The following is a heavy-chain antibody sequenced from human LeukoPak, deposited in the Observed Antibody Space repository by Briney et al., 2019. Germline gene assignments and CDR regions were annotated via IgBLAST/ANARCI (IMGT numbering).Heavy chain of an antibody. Sequence: PGGSLRLSCAASGFTSSSYAMSWFRQAPGKGLEWVSAISNSGGSTYYADSVKGRFTISRDNSKNTLYLQMNSLRAEDTAVYYCAKDSTGSYYVGDAFDIWGQGTMVTVSS. D-gene: IGHD1-26*01. CDR1: GFTSSSYA. CDR3: AKDSTGSYYVGDAFDI. J-gene: IGHJ3*02. V-gene: IGHV3-23*01. CDR2: ISNSGGST.